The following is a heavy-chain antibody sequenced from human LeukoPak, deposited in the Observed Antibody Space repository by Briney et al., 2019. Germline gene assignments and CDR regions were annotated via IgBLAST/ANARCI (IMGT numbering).Heavy chain of an antibody. CDR3: ANQHTSSGWYRFQD. V-gene: IGHV4-39*01. CDR2: VYFGGST. Sequence: PSETLSLTCTVSGGSISSSSYYWSWIRQPPGKGLEWIGSVYFGGSTYYNPSLNSRVTISVDTSKNQFSLKLSSVTAADTAVYLCANQHTSSGWYRFQDWGQGTLVTVSS. D-gene: IGHD6-19*01. CDR1: GGSISSSSYY. J-gene: IGHJ1*01.